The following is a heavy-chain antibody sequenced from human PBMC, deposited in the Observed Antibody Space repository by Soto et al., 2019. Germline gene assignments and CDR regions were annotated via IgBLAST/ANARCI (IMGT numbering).Heavy chain of an antibody. CDR2: SRGGGGTA. D-gene: IGHD4-17*01. CDR3: TWMNTVASVYN. J-gene: IGHJ4*02. Sequence: EAQLVDSGGGLVKPGESLTLSCEVSGLSFRDAWLTWVRQAPGKGLEWVGHSRGGGGTADYAAPVQGRFRISRDLSKNTMYLQMNSLQRDDTGLYYCTWMNTVASVYNWGRGTLVTVSS. V-gene: IGHV3-15*01. CDR1: GLSFRDAW.